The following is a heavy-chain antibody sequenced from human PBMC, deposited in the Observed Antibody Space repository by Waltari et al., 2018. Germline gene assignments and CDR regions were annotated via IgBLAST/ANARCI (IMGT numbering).Heavy chain of an antibody. CDR2: IKSKTDGGTT. CDR1: GFTFSNAW. J-gene: IGHJ4*02. Sequence: EVQLVESGGGLVKPGGSLRLSCAASGFTFSNAWLSWVSQAPGKGVEGVGCIKSKTDGGTTDYAAPVKGRFTIARDDSKNTLELQMNSLKTEDTAVYYCTTGRGFDYWGQGTLVTVSS. CDR3: TTGRGFDY. V-gene: IGHV3-15*01.